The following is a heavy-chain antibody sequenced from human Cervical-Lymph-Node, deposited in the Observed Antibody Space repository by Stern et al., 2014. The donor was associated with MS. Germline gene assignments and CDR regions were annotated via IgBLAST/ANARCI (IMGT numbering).Heavy chain of an antibody. CDR3: ASGGSFFFDY. CDR1: GGSISSSSYY. Sequence: QLQLQESGPGLVKPSETLSLTCTVSGGSISSSSYYWGWIRQPPGKGLEWIGSIYYSGSTYYNPYLQSRVTLSVVTSQKQISLKLSSVTAADTAVYYCASGGSFFFDYWGQGTLVTVSS. D-gene: IGHD2-15*01. CDR2: IYYSGST. J-gene: IGHJ4*02. V-gene: IGHV4-39*01.